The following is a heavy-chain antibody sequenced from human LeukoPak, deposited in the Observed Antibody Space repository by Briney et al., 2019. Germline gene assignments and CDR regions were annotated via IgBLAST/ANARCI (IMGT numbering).Heavy chain of an antibody. Sequence: GGSLRLSCAASGFTFSNYWMHWVRQAPGKGLEWVGRIKSKTDSGTTDYAARVKGRFTISRDDSKNTLYLQMNSLKTEDTAVYYCTTSLTTVTAYGAFDIWGQGTMVTVSS. CDR1: GFTFSNYW. D-gene: IGHD4-17*01. J-gene: IGHJ3*02. V-gene: IGHV3-15*01. CDR3: TTSLTTVTAYGAFDI. CDR2: IKSKTDSGTT.